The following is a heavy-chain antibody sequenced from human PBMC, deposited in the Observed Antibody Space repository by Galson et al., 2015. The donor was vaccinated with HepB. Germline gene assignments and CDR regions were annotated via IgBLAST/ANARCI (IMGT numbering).Heavy chain of an antibody. Sequence: SLRLSCAASGFTFSSYTMNWVRQAPGKGLEWLSYISTDSSTIYYADSVKGRFTISRDNSKNTLYLQMNSLRAQDTAVYYCAKVDGGPGELLYDYFDHWGQGTLVTVSS. V-gene: IGHV3-48*01. D-gene: IGHD3-10*01. CDR1: GFTFSSYT. CDR2: ISTDSSTI. CDR3: AKVDGGPGELLYDYFDH. J-gene: IGHJ4*02.